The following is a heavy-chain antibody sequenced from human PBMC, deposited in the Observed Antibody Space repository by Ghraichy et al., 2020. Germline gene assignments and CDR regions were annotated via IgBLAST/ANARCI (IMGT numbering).Heavy chain of an antibody. CDR3: ARWGPLRTRPDAFDI. Sequence: GGSLRLSCAASGFTFSSYWMSWVRQAPGKGLEWVANIKQDGSEKYYVDSVKGRFTISRDNAKNSLYLQMNSLRAEDTAVYYCARWGPLRTRPDAFDIWGQGTMVTVSS. J-gene: IGHJ3*02. CDR2: IKQDGSEK. CDR1: GFTFSSYW. D-gene: IGHD4-17*01. V-gene: IGHV3-7*03.